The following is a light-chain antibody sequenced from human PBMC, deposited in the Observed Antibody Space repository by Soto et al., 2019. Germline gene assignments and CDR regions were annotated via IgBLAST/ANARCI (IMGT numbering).Light chain of an antibody. CDR1: QIVTSSY. CDR3: QQYGRSPA. J-gene: IGKJ4*01. Sequence: EIVLMQSPGTLSLSPGERATLSCRASQIVTSSYLAWYQQKPGQAPRLLIYGASSRATGIPDRFSGSGSGTDFTLTISRLEPEDFAVYYCQQYGRSPAFGGGTKVEIK. CDR2: GAS. V-gene: IGKV3-20*01.